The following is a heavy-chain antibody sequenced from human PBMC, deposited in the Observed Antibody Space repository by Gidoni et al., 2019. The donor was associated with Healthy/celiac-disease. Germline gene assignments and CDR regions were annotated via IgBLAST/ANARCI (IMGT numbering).Heavy chain of an antibody. CDR2: IIPILGIA. V-gene: IGHV1-69*04. CDR1: GGTFSSYA. J-gene: IGHJ4*02. D-gene: IGHD2-15*01. Sequence: QVQLVQSGAEVKKPGSSVKVSCKASGGTFSSYAISWVRQAPGQGLEWMGRIIPILGIANYAQKFQGRVTITADKSTSTAYMELSSLRSEDTAVYYCARSIGYCSGGSCYSDYWGQGTLVTVSS. CDR3: ARSIGYCSGGSCYSDY.